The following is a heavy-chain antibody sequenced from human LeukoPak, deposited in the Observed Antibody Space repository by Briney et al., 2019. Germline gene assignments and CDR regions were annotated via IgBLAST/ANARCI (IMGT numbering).Heavy chain of an antibody. CDR2: ISGSGGST. Sequence: PGASLRISCAASGFTFSGDAMSCVRQAPGKGLEWVSAISGSGGSTYYADSVKGRFTISRDNSKNTLYLQMNSLRAEDTAVYYCAKVGGDYDFWSGVPKWFDHWGQGTLVTVPS. CDR3: AKVGGDYDFWSGVPKWFDH. CDR1: GFTFSGDA. V-gene: IGHV3-23*01. J-gene: IGHJ5*02. D-gene: IGHD3-3*01.